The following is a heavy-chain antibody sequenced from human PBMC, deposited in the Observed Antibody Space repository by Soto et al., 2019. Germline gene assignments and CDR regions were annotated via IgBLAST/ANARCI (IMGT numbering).Heavy chain of an antibody. J-gene: IGHJ3*02. Sequence: EPLRLSCAATGFSLRSDWMTWVRQIPGKGLEFVANIKEDGSVKNYVDSVKGRFSISRDNDKNSLYLQMNSLRAEDTAVYYCGTDRWGGAFDMWGQGTTVTVS. V-gene: IGHV3-7*01. CDR3: GTDRWGGAFDM. CDR1: GFSLRSDW. D-gene: IGHD3-10*01. CDR2: IKEDGSVK.